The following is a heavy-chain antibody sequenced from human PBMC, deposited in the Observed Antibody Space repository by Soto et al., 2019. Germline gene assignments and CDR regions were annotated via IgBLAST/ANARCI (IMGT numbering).Heavy chain of an antibody. J-gene: IGHJ4*02. CDR2: INPNSGGT. CDR3: ARGSSGTYYYDSSGSLDY. V-gene: IGHV1-2*04. D-gene: IGHD3-22*01. CDR1: GYTFTGYY. Sequence: GASVKVSCKASGYTFTGYYMHWVRQAPGQGLEWMGWINPNSGGTNYAQKFQGWVTMTRDTSISTAYMELSRLRSDDTAVYYCARGSSGTYYYDSSGSLDYWGQGTLVTVSS.